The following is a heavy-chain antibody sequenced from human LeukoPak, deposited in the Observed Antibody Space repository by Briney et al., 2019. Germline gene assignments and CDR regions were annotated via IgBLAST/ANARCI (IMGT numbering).Heavy chain of an antibody. D-gene: IGHD3-22*01. CDR1: GGTFSNYA. Sequence: SVKVSCKASGGTFSNYAISWVRQAPGQGLEWMGRIIPILGIANYAQKFQGRVTITADKSTSTAYMELSSLRSEDTAVYYCATYDSSGPYFDYWGQGTLVTVSS. CDR2: IIPILGIA. J-gene: IGHJ4*02. V-gene: IGHV1-69*04. CDR3: ATYDSSGPYFDY.